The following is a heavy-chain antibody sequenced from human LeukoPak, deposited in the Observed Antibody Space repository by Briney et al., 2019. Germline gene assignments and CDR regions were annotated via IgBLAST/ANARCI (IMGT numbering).Heavy chain of an antibody. V-gene: IGHV3-21*01. J-gene: IGHJ5*02. CDR3: ATDLIHYYASGAKT. D-gene: IGHD3-10*01. CDR1: GLTFSNYN. CDR2: ISTSGSYI. Sequence: GGSLRLSCAASGLTFSNYNMNWVRQAPGKGLEWVSSISTSGSYIYYVNSMKGRFTISRDNAKSSLYLQMNSLRVEDSAVYYCATDLIHYYASGAKTWGQGTLVTVSS.